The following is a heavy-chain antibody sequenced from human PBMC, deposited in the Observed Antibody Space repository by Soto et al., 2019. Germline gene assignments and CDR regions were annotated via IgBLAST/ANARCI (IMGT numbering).Heavy chain of an antibody. D-gene: IGHD1-7*01. CDR2: IWYDGSNK. J-gene: IGHJ4*02. CDR3: ARDNWNLRNFDY. V-gene: IGHV3-33*01. CDR1: GFTFSSYG. Sequence: GGSLRLSCAASGFTFSSYGMHWVRQAPGKGLEWVAVIWYDGSNKYYADSVKGRFTISRDNSKNTLYLQMNSLRAEDTAVYYCARDNWNLRNFDYWGQGTLVTVSS.